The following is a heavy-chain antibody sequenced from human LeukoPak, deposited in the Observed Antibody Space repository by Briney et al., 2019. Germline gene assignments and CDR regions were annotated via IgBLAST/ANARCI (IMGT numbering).Heavy chain of an antibody. J-gene: IGHJ4*02. CDR1: GFTFSSYA. CDR3: AKPGNSGYYYFDY. D-gene: IGHD3-22*01. Sequence: GGSLRLSCAASGFTFSSYAMSWVRQAPGKGLEWVSAVSGSGGTTNCADSVKGRFTISIYNSKNTMYLQFNSLRAEDTAVYYCAKPGNSGYYYFDYWGQGTLVTVSS. CDR2: VSGSGGTT. V-gene: IGHV3-23*01.